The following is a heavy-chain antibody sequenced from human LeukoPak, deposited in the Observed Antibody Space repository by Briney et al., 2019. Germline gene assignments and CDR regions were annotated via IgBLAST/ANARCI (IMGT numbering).Heavy chain of an antibody. Sequence: GTLRLSCAASGFTFSSYGMSWVRQAPGRGLECIGNIYYVGTTYYNPSLRSRVTISVDTSKGQFSLKLTSVTAADTAVYYCAAYYYGSGSSPGFFDPWGHGTLVTVSS. CDR1: GFTFSSYG. CDR3: AAYYYGSGSSPGFFDP. CDR2: IYYVGTT. J-gene: IGHJ5*02. D-gene: IGHD3-10*01. V-gene: IGHV4-59*04.